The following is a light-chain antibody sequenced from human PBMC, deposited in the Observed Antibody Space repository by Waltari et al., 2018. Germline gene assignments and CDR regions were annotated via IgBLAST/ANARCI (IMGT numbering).Light chain of an antibody. CDR1: SSHIGAGFD. V-gene: IGLV1-40*01. CDR2: GNS. Sequence: HSVLTPPPSVSGAPGQRVTCSCSGSSSHIGAGFDVQWYQQLPGAAPKVLIFGNSNRPSGVPDRFSGTKSGTSASLAITGLKAEDEADYYCQSYDNSLSGFYVFGPGTKVTVL. J-gene: IGLJ1*01. CDR3: QSYDNSLSGFYV.